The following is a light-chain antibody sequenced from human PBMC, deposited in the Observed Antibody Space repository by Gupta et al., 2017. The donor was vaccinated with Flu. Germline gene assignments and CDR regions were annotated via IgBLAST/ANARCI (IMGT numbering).Light chain of an antibody. CDR1: QSFSTY. V-gene: IGKV1-5*03. Sequence: DIQMTQSPSTLSASLGDRVTITCRASQSFSTYLAWYQQKPGKAPRLLIYKASQVESGVPSRFSVSGSGTEFTLTISRRQPEDFANYYCQHENSSPITFGRGTKVDIK. CDR3: QHENSSPIT. CDR2: KAS. J-gene: IGKJ4*01.